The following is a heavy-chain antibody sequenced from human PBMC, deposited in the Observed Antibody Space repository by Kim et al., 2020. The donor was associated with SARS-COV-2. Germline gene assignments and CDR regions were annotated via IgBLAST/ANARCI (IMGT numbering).Heavy chain of an antibody. Sequence: ASVKVSCKASGYTFTSNHMHWVRQAPGQGLEWMGMITPSGGSTNYAQEFQGSVTMTRDTSTSTVYMELSSLRSEDTAVYYCARDREGDWTFDYWGQGPLVTVSS. CDR2: ITPSGGST. J-gene: IGHJ4*02. V-gene: IGHV1-46*01. CDR3: ARDREGDWTFDY. D-gene: IGHD2-21*02. CDR1: GYTFTSNH.